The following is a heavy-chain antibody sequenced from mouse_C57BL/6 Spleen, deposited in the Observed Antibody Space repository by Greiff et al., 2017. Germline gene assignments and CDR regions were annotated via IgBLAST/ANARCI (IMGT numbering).Heavy chain of an antibody. V-gene: IGHV5-17*01. D-gene: IGHD1-1*01. CDR1: GFTFSDYG. Sequence: VRLKESGGGLVKPGGSLKLSCAASGFTFSDYGMHWVRQAPEKGLEWVAYISSGSSTIYYADTVKGRFTISRDNAKNTLFLQMTSLRSEDTAMYYCAREEYYGSSFDYWGQGTTLTVSS. J-gene: IGHJ2*01. CDR2: ISSGSSTI. CDR3: AREEYYGSSFDY.